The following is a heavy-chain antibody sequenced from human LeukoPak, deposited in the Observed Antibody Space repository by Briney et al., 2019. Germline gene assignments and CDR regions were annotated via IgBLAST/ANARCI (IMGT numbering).Heavy chain of an antibody. Sequence: PGGCLRLSCAASGFTFSSYSMNWVRQAPGKGLGLVSSISSSSSYIYYADSVKGRFTISRDNAKNSLYLQMNSLRGENTAVYYCASWSQPRWGQGTLVTGS. CDR1: GFTFSSYS. CDR2: ISSSSSYI. J-gene: IGHJ4*02. CDR3: ASWSQPR. D-gene: IGHD1-1*01. V-gene: IGHV3-21*01.